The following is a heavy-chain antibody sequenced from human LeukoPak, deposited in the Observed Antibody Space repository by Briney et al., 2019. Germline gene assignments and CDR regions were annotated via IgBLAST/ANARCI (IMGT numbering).Heavy chain of an antibody. J-gene: IGHJ5*02. Sequence: PGGSLRLSCAASGFTVSSNYMSWVRQAPGKGLEWVSLLYSGGNTYYADSAKGRFTISRDNSKNTLYLQMNSLRAEDTAVYYCARDPLRDSSGYYYRWGQGTLVTVSS. CDR3: ARDPLRDSSGYYYR. V-gene: IGHV3-66*01. CDR1: GFTVSSNY. D-gene: IGHD3-22*01. CDR2: LYSGGNT.